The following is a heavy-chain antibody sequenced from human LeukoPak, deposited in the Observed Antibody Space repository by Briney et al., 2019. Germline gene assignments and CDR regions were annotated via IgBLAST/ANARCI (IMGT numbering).Heavy chain of an antibody. CDR3: TRGVGRWLQPRFDY. CDR1: GYTFTGYY. D-gene: IGHD5-12*01. Sequence: ASVKVSCKASGYTFTGYYMHWVRQAPGQGLEWMGWINPNSGGTNYAQKFQGRVTMTRDTSISTAYMELSRLRSDDTAVYYCTRGVGRWLQPRFDYWGQGTLVTVSS. CDR2: INPNSGGT. V-gene: IGHV1-2*02. J-gene: IGHJ4*02.